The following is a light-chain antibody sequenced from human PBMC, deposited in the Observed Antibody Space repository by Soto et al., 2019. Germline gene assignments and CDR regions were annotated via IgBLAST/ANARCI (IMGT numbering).Light chain of an antibody. CDR1: QSISIN. CDR2: AAS. J-gene: IGKJ5*01. CDR3: QQYNNWIT. Sequence: EIVMTQSPATLSVSPGERAILSCRASQSISINLAWYQQKPGQAPRLLIYAASNRATGVPARFSGSWSGTEFTLTITSLQSEEFAVDYCQQYNNWITVGQGTRREIK. V-gene: IGKV3-15*01.